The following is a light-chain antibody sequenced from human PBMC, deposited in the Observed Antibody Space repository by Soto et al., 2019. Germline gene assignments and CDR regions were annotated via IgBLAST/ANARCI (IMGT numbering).Light chain of an antibody. CDR3: QQLKSNLIT. CDR1: QGINRF. Sequence: DIQLTQSPSFLSASVGDRVTITCRASQGINRFLAWYQQKPGKAPKLLIYAASTLQSGVPSRFSGSGSGTEFTLTISSLQPEDFATYYCQQLKSNLITFGQGTRLAIK. V-gene: IGKV1-9*01. J-gene: IGKJ5*01. CDR2: AAS.